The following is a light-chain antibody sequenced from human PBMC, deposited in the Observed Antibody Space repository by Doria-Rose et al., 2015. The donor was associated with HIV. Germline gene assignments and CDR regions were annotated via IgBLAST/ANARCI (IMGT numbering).Light chain of an antibody. J-gene: IGKJ1*01. CDR3: HQYGTSWT. CDR1: QSFSSTY. V-gene: IGKV3-20*01. Sequence: THSPGTLSLSPGERATLTCRASQSFSSTYLAWYQQKPRQAASLIIYDGSTRATGIPDRFSASGSGTDFTLTISRLEPEDFAQYYCHQYGTSWTFGQGNKVEI. CDR2: DGS.